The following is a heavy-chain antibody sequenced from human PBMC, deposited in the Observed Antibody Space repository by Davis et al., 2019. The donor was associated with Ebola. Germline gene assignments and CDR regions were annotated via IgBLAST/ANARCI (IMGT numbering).Heavy chain of an antibody. D-gene: IGHD3-10*01. V-gene: IGHV4-34*01. CDR3: ARSGGSADWNYVGY. CDR1: GGSFSGYY. CDR2: INHSGST. Sequence: PSETLSLTCAVYGGSFSGYYWSWIRQPPGKGLEWIGEINHSGSTYYNPSLKSRVTISVDTSKNQFSLKLSSVTAADTAVYYCARSGGSADWNYVGYWGQGTLVTVSS. J-gene: IGHJ4*02.